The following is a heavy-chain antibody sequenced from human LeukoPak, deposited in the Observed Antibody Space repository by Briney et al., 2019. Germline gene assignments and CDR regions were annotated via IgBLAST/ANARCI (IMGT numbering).Heavy chain of an antibody. Sequence: GGSLRLSCAASGFTFSDYYMSWIRQAPGKGLEWVSNISSSGSTIYYADSVKGRFTISRDNAKNSLYLQMNSLRAEDTAVYNCARDLKGVYFDYWGQGTLVTVSS. V-gene: IGHV3-11*01. CDR1: GFTFSDYY. CDR3: ARDLKGVYFDY. J-gene: IGHJ4*02. D-gene: IGHD3-16*01. CDR2: ISSSGSTI.